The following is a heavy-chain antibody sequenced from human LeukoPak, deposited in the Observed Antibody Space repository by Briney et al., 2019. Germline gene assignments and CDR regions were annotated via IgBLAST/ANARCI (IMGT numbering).Heavy chain of an antibody. D-gene: IGHD1-1*01. CDR1: GFTFTSYG. J-gene: IGHJ4*02. CDR3: ARETRHNWNDY. CDR2: ISAYNGNT. Sequence: TSVKVSCKASGFTFTSYGISWVRQAPGQGLEWMGWISAYNGNTNYAQKLQGRVTMTTDTSTSTAYMELRSLRSDDTAVYYCARETRHNWNDYWGQGTLVTVSS. V-gene: IGHV1-18*04.